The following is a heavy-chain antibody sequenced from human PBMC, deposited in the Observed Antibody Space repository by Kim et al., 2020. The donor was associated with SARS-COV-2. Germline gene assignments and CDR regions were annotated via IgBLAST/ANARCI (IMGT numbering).Heavy chain of an antibody. D-gene: IGHD6-13*01. Sequence: GGSLRLSCAASGFTFDDYGMSWVRQAPGKGLEWVSGINWNGGSTGYADSVKGRFTISRDNAKNSLYLQMNSLRAEDTALYHCARVYEGWYSSSGAPYGMDVWGQGTTVTVSS. J-gene: IGHJ6*02. CDR3: ARVYEGWYSSSGAPYGMDV. CDR2: INWNGGST. CDR1: GFTFDDYG. V-gene: IGHV3-20*01.